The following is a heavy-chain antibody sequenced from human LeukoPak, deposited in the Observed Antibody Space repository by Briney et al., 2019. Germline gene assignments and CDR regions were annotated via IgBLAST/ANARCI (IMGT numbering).Heavy chain of an antibody. V-gene: IGHV1-69*05. CDR2: IIPIFGTA. D-gene: IGHD3-22*01. CDR1: GGTFSSYA. CDR3: ARADYYDSSGYGTFDY. Sequence: GSSVKVSCKASGGTFSSYAISWVRQAPGQGLEGMGGIIPIFGTANYAQKFQGRVTITTDESTSTAYMELSSLRSEDTAVYYCARADYYDSSGYGTFDYWGQGTLVTVSS. J-gene: IGHJ4*02.